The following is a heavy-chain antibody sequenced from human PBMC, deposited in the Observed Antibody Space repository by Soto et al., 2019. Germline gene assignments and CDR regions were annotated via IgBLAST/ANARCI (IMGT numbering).Heavy chain of an antibody. CDR1: GGSLNNQY. CDR2: TYYNGNI. Sequence: QVQLQESGPRLVKPSETLSLTCTVSGGSLNNQYWSWIRQPPGKGLEWIGYTYYNGNINYNPSLEGRLTISVDTSKNQFALRLTSVTADDTAVYYCASGGWSHASWGRGILVTVSS. J-gene: IGHJ5*02. V-gene: IGHV4-59*11. CDR3: ASGGWSHAS. D-gene: IGHD2-15*01.